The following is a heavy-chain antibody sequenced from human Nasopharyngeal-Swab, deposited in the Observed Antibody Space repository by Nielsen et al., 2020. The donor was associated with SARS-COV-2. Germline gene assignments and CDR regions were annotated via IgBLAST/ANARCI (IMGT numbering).Heavy chain of an antibody. Sequence: GESLKISCEASGYTFTSYWIGWVRQMPGKGLEWMGIIYPGDSETRYSPSFQGQVTISADKSISTAYLQWSSLKASDTAVYYCARPLWSYADHFDYWGQGTLVTVSS. V-gene: IGHV5-51*01. CDR1: GYTFTSYW. CDR3: ARPLWSYADHFDY. CDR2: IYPGDSET. J-gene: IGHJ4*02. D-gene: IGHD1-26*01.